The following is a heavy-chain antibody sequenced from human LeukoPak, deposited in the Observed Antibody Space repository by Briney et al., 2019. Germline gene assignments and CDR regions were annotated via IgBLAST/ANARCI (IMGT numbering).Heavy chain of an antibody. D-gene: IGHD1-14*01. Sequence: SETLSLTCTVSGGSISSGGYYWSWIRQPPGKGLEWIGYIYHSGSTYYNPSLKSRVTISVDRSKNQFSLKLSSVTAADTAVYYCARKAEGTDYWGQGTLVTVSS. CDR3: ARKAEGTDY. CDR1: GGSISSGGYY. CDR2: IYHSGST. V-gene: IGHV4-30-2*01. J-gene: IGHJ4*02.